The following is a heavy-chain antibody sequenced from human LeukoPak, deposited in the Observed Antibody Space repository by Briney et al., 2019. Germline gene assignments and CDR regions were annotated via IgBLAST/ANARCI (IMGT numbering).Heavy chain of an antibody. CDR2: ISSSGSTI. J-gene: IGHJ3*02. CDR3: ARDSTPLRWERAFDI. D-gene: IGHD1-26*01. Sequence: PGGSLRLSCAASGFTFSSYEMNWVRQAPGKGLEWVSYISSSGSTIYYADSVKGRFTISRDNAKNSLYLQMNGLRAEDTAVYYCARDSTPLRWERAFDIWGQGTMVTVSS. V-gene: IGHV3-48*03. CDR1: GFTFSSYE.